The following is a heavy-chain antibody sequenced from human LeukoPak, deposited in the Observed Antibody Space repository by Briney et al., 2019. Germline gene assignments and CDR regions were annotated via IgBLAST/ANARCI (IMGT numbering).Heavy chain of an antibody. CDR1: GGSISSYY. CDR2: IYYSGST. Sequence: PSETLSLTCTVSGGSISSYYWSWIRQPPGKGLEWIGYIYYSGSTNYNPSLKSRVTISVDTSKNQFSLKLSSVTAADTAVYYCAREIVVVPAATRNYNWFDPWGQGTLVTVPS. D-gene: IGHD2-2*01. CDR3: AREIVVVPAATRNYNWFDP. J-gene: IGHJ5*02. V-gene: IGHV4-59*01.